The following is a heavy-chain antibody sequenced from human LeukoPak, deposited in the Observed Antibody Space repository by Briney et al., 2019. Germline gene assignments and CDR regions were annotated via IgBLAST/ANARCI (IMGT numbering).Heavy chain of an antibody. CDR3: ASMGSGFMITFRGVH. CDR1: GYTFTSYD. D-gene: IGHD3-16*01. Sequence: GASVKVSCKASGYTFTSYDLHWVRQAPGQGLEWMGISNPSGGSRSYAQKFQGSVTMTRDTSTSTVYMQLSSLRSEDTAVYYCASMGSGFMITFRGVHWGQGTLVTVSS. CDR2: SNPSGGSR. V-gene: IGHV1-46*01. J-gene: IGHJ4*02.